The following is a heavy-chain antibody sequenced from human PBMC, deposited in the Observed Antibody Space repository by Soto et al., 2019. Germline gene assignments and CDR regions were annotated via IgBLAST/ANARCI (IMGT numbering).Heavy chain of an antibody. CDR2: INPSGGST. V-gene: IGHV1-46*01. CDR3: ARDRAGDFDY. CDR1: GYTFTDYY. J-gene: IGHJ4*02. Sequence: GASVKVSCKAFGYTFTDYYMHWVRQAPGEGLEWMGVINPSGGSTSYAQKFQGRVTMTRDEPTSTASMELSSLRSEDTAVYYCARDRAGDFDYWGQGTMVTVSS. D-gene: IGHD6-19*01.